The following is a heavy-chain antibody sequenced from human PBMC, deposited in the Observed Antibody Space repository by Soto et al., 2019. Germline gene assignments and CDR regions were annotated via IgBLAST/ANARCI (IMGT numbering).Heavy chain of an antibody. J-gene: IGHJ6*02. CDR1: GGSISSGGYY. CDR3: ARVLEFVYDSSGQMYYYYGMDV. V-gene: IGHV4-61*08. CDR2: IYYSGST. D-gene: IGHD3-22*01. Sequence: SETLSLTCTVSGGSISSGGYYWSWIRQHPGKGLEWIGYIYYSGSTNYNPSLKSRVTISVDTSKNQFSLKLSSVTAADTAVYYCARVLEFVYDSSGQMYYYYGMDVWGQGTTVTVSS.